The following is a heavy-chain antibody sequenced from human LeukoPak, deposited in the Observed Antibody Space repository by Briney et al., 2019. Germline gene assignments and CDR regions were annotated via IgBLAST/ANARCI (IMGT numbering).Heavy chain of an antibody. CDR3: ARRRGYSYGYDRGIGY. J-gene: IGHJ4*02. CDR1: GGSFSGYY. D-gene: IGHD5-18*01. V-gene: IGHV4-34*01. CDR2: INHSGST. Sequence: SETLSLTCAVYGGSFSGYYWSWIRQPPGKGLEWIGEINHSGSTNYNPSLKSRVTISVDTSKNQFSLKLSSVTAADTAVYYCARRRGYSYGYDRGIGYWGQGTLVTVSS.